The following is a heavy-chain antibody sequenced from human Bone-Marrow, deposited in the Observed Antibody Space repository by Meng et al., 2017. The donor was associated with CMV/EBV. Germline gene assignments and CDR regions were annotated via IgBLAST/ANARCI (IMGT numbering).Heavy chain of an antibody. CDR3: ARGRGDIVPALNY. D-gene: IGHD5-12*01. Sequence: SETLSLTCAVYGGSFSGYYWSWIRQPPGKGLEWIGYIYYSGSTNYNPSLKSRVTISVDTSKNQFSLKLSSVTAADMAVYYCARGRGDIVPALNYWGQGTLVTVSS. CDR1: GGSFSGYY. J-gene: IGHJ4*02. V-gene: IGHV4-59*01. CDR2: IYYSGST.